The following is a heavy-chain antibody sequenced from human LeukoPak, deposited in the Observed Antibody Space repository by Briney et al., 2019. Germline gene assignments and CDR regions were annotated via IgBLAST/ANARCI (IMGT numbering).Heavy chain of an antibody. CDR3: ARDSGLIDYDFWSGFDY. V-gene: IGHV3-30-3*01. CDR2: ISYDGSNK. D-gene: IGHD3-3*01. J-gene: IGHJ4*02. Sequence: PGGSLRLSCAASGFTFSSYAMHWVRQAPGKGLEWVAVISYDGSNKHYADSVKGRFTISRDNSKNTLYLQMNSLRAEDTAVYYCARDSGLIDYDFWSGFDYWGQGTLVTVSS. CDR1: GFTFSSYA.